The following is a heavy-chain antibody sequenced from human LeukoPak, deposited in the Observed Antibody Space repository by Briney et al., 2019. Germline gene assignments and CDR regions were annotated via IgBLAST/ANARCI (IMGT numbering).Heavy chain of an antibody. V-gene: IGHV4-59*12. CDR3: ARGSGFGGRAFDI. J-gene: IGHJ3*02. CDR1: GGSISSYY. CDR2: IYYSGST. D-gene: IGHD3-10*01. Sequence: SETLSLTCTVSGGSISSYYWSWIRQPPGKGLEWIGYIYYSGSTNYNPSLKSRVTISADPSKVELSLKLTSVTAADTAVYFCARGSGFGGRAFDIWGQGTMVTVSS.